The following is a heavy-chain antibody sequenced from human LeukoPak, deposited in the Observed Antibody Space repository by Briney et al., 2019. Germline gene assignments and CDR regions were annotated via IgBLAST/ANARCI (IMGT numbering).Heavy chain of an antibody. V-gene: IGHV1-18*01. J-gene: IGHJ5*02. CDR1: GYTFTSYG. CDR3: ARGPYYDSSGYPNWFDP. D-gene: IGHD3-22*01. Sequence: ASVKVSCKASGYTFTSYGISWVRQAPGQGLEWMGWISAYNGNTNYAQKLQGRVTMTTDTSTSTAYMELRSLRSDDTAVYYCARGPYYDSSGYPNWFDPWGQGTLVTVSS. CDR2: ISAYNGNT.